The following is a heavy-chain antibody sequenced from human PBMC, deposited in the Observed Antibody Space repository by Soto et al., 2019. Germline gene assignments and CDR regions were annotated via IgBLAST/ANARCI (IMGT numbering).Heavy chain of an antibody. J-gene: IGHJ6*02. Sequence: SLILSGAASGFTFSSYAMSWVRQAPGKGLVWVSRINSDGSSTSYAYSVKGRFTISRDNAKNTLYLQMNSLRGEDTAVYYCAREREVLTFLEWSATRYGMDVWGQGTAVTVSS. D-gene: IGHD3-3*02. CDR2: INSDGSST. CDR3: AREREVLTFLEWSATRYGMDV. V-gene: IGHV3-74*01. CDR1: GFTFSSYA.